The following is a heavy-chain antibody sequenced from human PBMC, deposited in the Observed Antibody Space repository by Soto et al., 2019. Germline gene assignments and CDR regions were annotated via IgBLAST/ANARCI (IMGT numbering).Heavy chain of an antibody. D-gene: IGHD3-9*01. Sequence: GGSLRLSCAASGFTFSSYDMHWVRQATGKGLEWVSAIGTAGDTYYPGSVKGRFTISRENAKNSLYLQMNSLRAGDTAVYYCARGYYDILTGYSHHFDYWGQGTLVPVSS. CDR3: ARGYYDILTGYSHHFDY. V-gene: IGHV3-13*04. J-gene: IGHJ4*02. CDR1: GFTFSSYD. CDR2: IGTAGDT.